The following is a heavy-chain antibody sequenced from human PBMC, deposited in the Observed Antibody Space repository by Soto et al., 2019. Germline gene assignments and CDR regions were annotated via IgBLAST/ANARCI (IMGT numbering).Heavy chain of an antibody. J-gene: IGHJ1*01. D-gene: IGHD5-12*01. CDR2: IYSSGGT. CDR3: ARDGDGYDH. V-gene: IGHV4-61*01. CDR1: GGSISSGSYY. Sequence: QVQLQESGPGLVKPSETLSLTCSVSGGSISSGSYYWTWIRQPPGKGLEWIGYIYSSGGTSYNPSLKNRVTISVDTSKNQFSLKLSSVTAADTAVYYCARDGDGYDHWGQGTLVTVSS.